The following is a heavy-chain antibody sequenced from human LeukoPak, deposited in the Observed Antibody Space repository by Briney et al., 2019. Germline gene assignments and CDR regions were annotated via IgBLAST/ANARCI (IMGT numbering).Heavy chain of an antibody. Sequence: PGGSLRLSCAASGFTFSSYGMNWVRQAPGKGLEWVSYISSSSSTIYYADSVKGRFTISRDNAKNSLYLQMNSLRAEDTAVYYCARELDGDYLYEDYWGQGTLVTVSS. CDR1: GFTFSSYG. V-gene: IGHV3-48*04. D-gene: IGHD4-17*01. J-gene: IGHJ4*02. CDR2: ISSSSSTI. CDR3: ARELDGDYLYEDY.